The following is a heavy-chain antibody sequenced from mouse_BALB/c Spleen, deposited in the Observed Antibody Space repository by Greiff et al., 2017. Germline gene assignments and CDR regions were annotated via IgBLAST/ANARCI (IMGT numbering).Heavy chain of an antibody. CDR3: TRDRGDYGSSHFDV. V-gene: IGHV5-6-4*01. D-gene: IGHD1-1*01. CDR2: ISSGGSYT. CDR1: GFTFSSYT. Sequence: EVKLMESGGGLVKPGGSLKLSCAASGFTFSSYTMSWVRQTPEKRLEWVATISSGGSYTYYPDSVKGRFTISRDNAKNTLYLQMSSLKSEDTAMYYCTRDRGDYGSSHFDVWGEGTTLTVSS. J-gene: IGHJ2*01.